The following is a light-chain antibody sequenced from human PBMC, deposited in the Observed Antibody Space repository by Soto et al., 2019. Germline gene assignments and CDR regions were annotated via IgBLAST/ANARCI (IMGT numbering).Light chain of an antibody. CDR1: TSNIGNNY. J-gene: IGLJ2*01. CDR2: RNN. CDR3: AAWDDSLSGVV. Sequence: QSVLTKPPSASGTPGQRVTISCSGSTSNIGNNYAYWYQQLPGTAPKLRIYRNNQRPSGVPDRFSGSKSGTSASLVISGLRSEDEADYYCAAWDDSLSGVVFGGGTKLTVL. V-gene: IGLV1-47*01.